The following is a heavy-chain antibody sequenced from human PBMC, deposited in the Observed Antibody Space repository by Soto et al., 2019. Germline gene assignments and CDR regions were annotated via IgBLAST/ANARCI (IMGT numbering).Heavy chain of an antibody. Sequence: ASVKVSCQASGYTFTSYGISWVRQAPGQGLEWMGWISAYNGNTNYAQKLQGRVAMTTDTSTSTAYMELRSLRSDDTAVYYCARDKPDYDLWSGAHDYGMDVWGQGTTVTVSS. V-gene: IGHV1-18*01. J-gene: IGHJ6*02. D-gene: IGHD3-3*01. CDR3: ARDKPDYDLWSGAHDYGMDV. CDR2: ISAYNGNT. CDR1: GYTFTSYG.